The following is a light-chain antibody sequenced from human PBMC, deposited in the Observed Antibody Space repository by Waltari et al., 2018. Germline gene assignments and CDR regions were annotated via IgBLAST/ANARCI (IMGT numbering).Light chain of an antibody. Sequence: SYELTQPPSVSVSPGQTASIPFSGDKLGDKSVSWYQLKPGQSPVLVIYQDSQRPSGIPARFSGSNSRNTATLTISGTQAMDEADYYCQAWDSSTVVFGGGTKLTVL. CDR1: KLGDKS. CDR2: QDS. V-gene: IGLV3-1*01. J-gene: IGLJ2*01. CDR3: QAWDSSTVV.